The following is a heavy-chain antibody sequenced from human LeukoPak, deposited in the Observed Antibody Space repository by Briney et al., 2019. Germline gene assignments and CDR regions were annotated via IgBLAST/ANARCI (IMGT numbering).Heavy chain of an antibody. CDR1: GYTFTGYY. V-gene: IGHV1-2*02. Sequence: VASVKVSCKASGYTFTGYYMHWVRQAPGQGLEWMGWINPNSGGTNYAQKFQGRVTMTRDTSISTAYMELSRLRSDGTAVYYCARADYDFWSGYYDYWGQGTLVTVSS. D-gene: IGHD3-3*01. CDR3: ARADYDFWSGYYDY. CDR2: INPNSGGT. J-gene: IGHJ4*02.